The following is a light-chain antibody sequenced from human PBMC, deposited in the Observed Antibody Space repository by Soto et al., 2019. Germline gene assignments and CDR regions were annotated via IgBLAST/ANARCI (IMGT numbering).Light chain of an antibody. V-gene: IGLV2-18*01. CDR1: SSDVGSYNR. CDR3: SLYTSSSFWV. CDR2: EVS. Sequence: QSVLTQPPSVSGSPGQSVTISCTGTSSDVGSYNRVSWYQQPPGTAPKLMIYEVSNRPSGVPDRFSGSKSGNTASLTISGVQAEDEADYYCSLYTSSSFWVFGGGTKLTVL. J-gene: IGLJ3*02.